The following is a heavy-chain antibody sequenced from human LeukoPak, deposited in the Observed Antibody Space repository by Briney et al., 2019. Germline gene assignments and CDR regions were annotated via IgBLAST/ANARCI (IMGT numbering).Heavy chain of an antibody. V-gene: IGHV3-53*01. CDR2: IYSGGST. CDR3: ARDFEGDYTFDP. D-gene: IGHD4-17*01. Sequence: GGSLRLSCAASGFTVSSNYMSWVRQAPGKGLEWASVIYSGGSTYYADSVKGRFTISRDNSKNTLYLQMNSLRAEDTAVYYCARDFEGDYTFDPWGQGTLVTVSS. CDR1: GFTVSSNY. J-gene: IGHJ5*02.